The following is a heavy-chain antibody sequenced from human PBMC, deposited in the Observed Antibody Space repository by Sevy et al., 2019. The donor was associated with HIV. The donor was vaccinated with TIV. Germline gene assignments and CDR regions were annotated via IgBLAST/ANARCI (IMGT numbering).Heavy chain of an antibody. J-gene: IGHJ1*01. V-gene: IGHV3-53*01. Sequence: GGSLRLSCEASGFTVSSNYMSWVRQAPGKGLEWVSVIYSGGSTYYADSVKGRFTISRDNSKNTLYLQMNSLRAEDTAVYYCARVNYDFWRGTTEYFQHWGQGTLVTVSS. CDR1: GFTVSSNY. D-gene: IGHD3-3*01. CDR3: ARVNYDFWRGTTEYFQH. CDR2: IYSGGST.